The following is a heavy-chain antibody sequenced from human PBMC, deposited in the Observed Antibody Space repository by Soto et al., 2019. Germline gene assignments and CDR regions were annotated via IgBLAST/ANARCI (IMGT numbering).Heavy chain of an antibody. J-gene: IGHJ4*02. Sequence: QVQLVQSGAEVKKPGASVKVSCKASGYIFTNHYIHWVRQAPGQGLEWLGIINPSGGSTNYLQKFQGRVTMTRDTSTSTVYMELSSLRSEDTAVYFCARADYYDSSGFYYDYWGQGTLVTVSS. D-gene: IGHD3-22*01. CDR1: GYIFTNHY. CDR2: INPSGGST. V-gene: IGHV1-46*01. CDR3: ARADYYDSSGFYYDY.